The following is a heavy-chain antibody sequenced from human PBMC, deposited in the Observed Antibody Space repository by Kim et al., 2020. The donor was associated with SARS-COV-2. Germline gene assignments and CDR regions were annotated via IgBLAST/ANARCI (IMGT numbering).Heavy chain of an antibody. J-gene: IGHJ4*02. D-gene: IGHD3-16*02. Sequence: SNYTADAVKGRFNIARHNSKNTLYLQMHSLRAADPAVYYCAREGYSSEFDYGGQGTLVTVSS. CDR2: SN. CDR3: AREGYSSEFDY. V-gene: IGHV3-53*04.